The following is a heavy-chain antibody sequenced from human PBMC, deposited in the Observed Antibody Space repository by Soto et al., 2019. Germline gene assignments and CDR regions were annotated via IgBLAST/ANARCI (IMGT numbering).Heavy chain of an antibody. V-gene: IGHV1-3*01. J-gene: IGHJ4*02. CDR2: INAGNGNT. CDR3: ARGPNPYYFDY. CDR1: GYTFTSYA. Sequence: ASVKVSCKASGYTFTSYAMNWVRQAPGQRLEWMGWINAGNGNTKYSQKFQGRVTITRDTSASTAYMELSSLRSEDTAVYYCARGPNPYYFDYWGQGTLVTVSS.